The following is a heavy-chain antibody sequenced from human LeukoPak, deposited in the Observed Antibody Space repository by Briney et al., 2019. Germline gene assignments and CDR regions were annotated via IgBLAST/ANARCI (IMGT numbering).Heavy chain of an antibody. V-gene: IGHV1-2*06. CDR2: INPNSGGT. CDR3: ARSTAAGSWVDY. J-gene: IGHJ4*02. CDR1: GYTFTGYY. Sequence: GASVKVSCTASGYTFTGYYMHWVRQAPGRGLEWMGRINPNSGGTNYAQKFQGRVTMTRDTSISTAYMELSRLRSDDTAVYYCARSTAAGSWVDYWGQGTLVTVSS. D-gene: IGHD1-14*01.